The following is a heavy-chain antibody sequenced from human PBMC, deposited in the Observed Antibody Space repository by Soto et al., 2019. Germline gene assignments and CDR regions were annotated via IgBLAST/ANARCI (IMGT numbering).Heavy chain of an antibody. CDR1: GFTFSSYS. CDR2: ISSSSSYI. D-gene: IGHD2-2*02. Sequence: PGGSVRLSCAASGFTFSSYSMNWVRQAPGKGLEWVSSISSSSSYIYYADSVKGRFTISRDNAKNSLYLQMNSLRAEDTAVYYCARKDYCSSTSCYIYGMDVWGQGTTVTVSS. CDR3: ARKDYCSSTSCYIYGMDV. J-gene: IGHJ6*02. V-gene: IGHV3-21*01.